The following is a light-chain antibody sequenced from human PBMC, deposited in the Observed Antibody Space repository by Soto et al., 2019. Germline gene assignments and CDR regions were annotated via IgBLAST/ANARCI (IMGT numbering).Light chain of an antibody. J-gene: IGLJ1*01. CDR2: EVS. Sequence: QSALTQPASVSGSPGQSITISCTGTSSDVGGYNYVSWSQQHPGKAPQLMIYEVSNRPSGVSNRFSGSKSGNTASLTISGLQAEDEADYYCSSYTSSSIFVFGTGTKLTVL. CDR1: SSDVGGYNY. V-gene: IGLV2-14*01. CDR3: SSYTSSSIFV.